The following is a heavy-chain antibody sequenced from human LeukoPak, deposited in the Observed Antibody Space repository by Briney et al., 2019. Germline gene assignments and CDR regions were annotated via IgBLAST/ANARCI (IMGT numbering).Heavy chain of an antibody. J-gene: IGHJ4*02. V-gene: IGHV3-23*01. Sequence: PGGSLRLSCVASGFTFSRYAMSWVRQAPGKGLEWVSGISTSGGTTYYADSVKGRFTISRDNSKSTLYLLMSSLRAEDAAIYYCAKGDTRASRGWSNDYWGQGTLVSVSS. D-gene: IGHD6-19*01. CDR3: AKGDTRASRGWSNDY. CDR2: ISTSGGTT. CDR1: GFTFSRYA.